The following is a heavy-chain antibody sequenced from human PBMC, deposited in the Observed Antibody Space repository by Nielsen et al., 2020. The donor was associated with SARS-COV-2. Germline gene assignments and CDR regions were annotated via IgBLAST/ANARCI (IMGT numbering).Heavy chain of an antibody. J-gene: IGHJ4*02. CDR2: INQSGRT. Sequence: SETLSLTCGVSGRSLTGYQWTWLRQPPGKGLEWLGEINQSGRTKTNPSLRSRLTMSVDTSRNQFSLRLTSVTAAATAMYYCVNGGRYSDGWSLWYWDKGSLVTVSS. D-gene: IGHD5-12*01. CDR1: GRSLTGYQ. CDR3: VNGGRYSDGWSLWY. V-gene: IGHV4-34*10.